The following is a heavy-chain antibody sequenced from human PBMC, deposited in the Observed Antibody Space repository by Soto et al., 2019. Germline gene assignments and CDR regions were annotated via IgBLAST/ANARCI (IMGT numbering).Heavy chain of an antibody. Sequence: SVKASCKVSGYTLTELCMHWVRQAPGKGLEWMGGFDPEDGETIYAQKFQGRVTMTEDTSTDTAYMELSSLRSEDTAVYYCATEYRRLPLNYYQSSSYSSDRTGHPARYVWG. CDR1: GYTLTELC. J-gene: IGHJ6*02. CDR3: ATEYRRLPLNYYQSSSYSSDRTGHPARYV. V-gene: IGHV1-24*01. D-gene: IGHD3-22*01. CDR2: FDPEDGET.